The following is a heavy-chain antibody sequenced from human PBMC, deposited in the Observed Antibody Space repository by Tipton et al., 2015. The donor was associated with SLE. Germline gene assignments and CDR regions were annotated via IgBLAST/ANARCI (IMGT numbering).Heavy chain of an antibody. CDR1: SDAMSGGDYY. CDR2: IYYSGST. V-gene: IGHV4-30-4*01. Sequence: TVSSDAMSGGDYYWSWIRQPPGKGLEWIGSIYYSGSTYYNPSLKSRVTISVDTSKNQFSLKLSSVTAADTAVYYCARETLVYYYDSSGPLDYWGQGTLVTVSS. J-gene: IGHJ4*02. CDR3: ARETLVYYYDSSGPLDY. D-gene: IGHD3-22*01.